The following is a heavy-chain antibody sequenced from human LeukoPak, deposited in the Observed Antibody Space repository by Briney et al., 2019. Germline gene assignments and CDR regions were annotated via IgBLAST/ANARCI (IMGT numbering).Heavy chain of an antibody. Sequence: ASVKVTCKASGYTFTDYTMHWLRQAPGQRLDWMGWINGGSGNTKYSPEFQGRVTITRDTSASTAYMELSSLRSEDTAVYYCANPRYDSSGYYYVDWGQGTLVTVSS. D-gene: IGHD3-22*01. CDR2: INGGSGNT. CDR3: ANPRYDSSGYYYVD. V-gene: IGHV1-3*01. J-gene: IGHJ4*02. CDR1: GYTFTDYT.